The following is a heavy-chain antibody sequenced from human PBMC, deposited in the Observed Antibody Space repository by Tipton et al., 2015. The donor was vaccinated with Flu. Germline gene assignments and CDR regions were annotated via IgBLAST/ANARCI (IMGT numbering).Heavy chain of an antibody. J-gene: IGHJ2*01. D-gene: IGHD6-13*01. CDR1: GGSISSYY. CDR2: IYYSGST. CDR3: ARGDRGSSWYYSWYFDL. V-gene: IGHV4-59*08. Sequence: TLSLTCTVSGGSISSYYWSWIRQPPGKGLEWIGYIYYSGSTNYNPSLKSRVTISVDTSKNQFSLKLSSVTAADTAVYYCARGDRGSSWYYSWYFDLWGRGTLVTVSS.